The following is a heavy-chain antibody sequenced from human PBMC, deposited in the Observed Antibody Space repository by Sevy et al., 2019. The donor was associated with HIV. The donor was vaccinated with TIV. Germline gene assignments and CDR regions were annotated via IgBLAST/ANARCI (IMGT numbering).Heavy chain of an antibody. V-gene: IGHV1-69*13. J-gene: IGHJ6*02. CDR3: ARRCSSTSCYGAYYGMDV. CDR2: IIPIFGTA. D-gene: IGHD2-2*01. Sequence: ASVKVSCKASGGTFSSYAISWVRQAPGQGLEWMGGIIPIFGTANYAQKFQGRVTITADESTSTAYMELSSLRSEDTAVYYCARRCSSTSCYGAYYGMDVWGQGTTVTVSS. CDR1: GGTFSSYA.